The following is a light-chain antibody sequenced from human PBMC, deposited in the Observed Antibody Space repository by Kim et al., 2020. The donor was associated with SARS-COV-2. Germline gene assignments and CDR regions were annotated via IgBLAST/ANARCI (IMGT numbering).Light chain of an antibody. Sequence: ALGQTVRITCQGDSLRSYYASWYQQKPGQAPVLVIYGKNNRPSGIPDRFSGSSSGNTASLTITGAQAEDEADHYCNSRDSSGNHWVFGGGTKATVL. CDR3: NSRDSSGNHWV. CDR1: SLRSYY. CDR2: GKN. V-gene: IGLV3-19*01. J-gene: IGLJ3*02.